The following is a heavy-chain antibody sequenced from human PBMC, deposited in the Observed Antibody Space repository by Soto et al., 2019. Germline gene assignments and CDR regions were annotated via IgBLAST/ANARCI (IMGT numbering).Heavy chain of an antibody. Sequence: QVQLVQSGAEVKKPGSSVKVSCKASGGTFSSYAINWVRQAPGQGLEWMGGIIPIFGTADYAKKFQGRVTITADESTSTAYMALSSLRSEDTAVYYCAQCLLGVNYYYGMDVWGQGTTVTVSS. J-gene: IGHJ6*02. V-gene: IGHV1-69*12. CDR2: IIPIFGTA. D-gene: IGHD3-16*01. CDR3: AQCLLGVNYYYGMDV. CDR1: GGTFSSYA.